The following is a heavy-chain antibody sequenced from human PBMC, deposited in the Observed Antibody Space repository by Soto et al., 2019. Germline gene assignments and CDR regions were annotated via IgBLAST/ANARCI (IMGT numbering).Heavy chain of an antibody. V-gene: IGHV4-30-4*02. CDR3: ARGLWFGEIGHWFDP. J-gene: IGHJ5*02. CDR2: IYYSGST. D-gene: IGHD3-10*01. CDR1: EQPISRGYYH. Sequence: PPDTLFPTCTFFEQPISRGYYHSNWIRPPPGKGLEWIGYIYYSGSTYYNPSLKSRVIISVDTSKNQFSLRLYSVTAADTAVYYCARGLWFGEIGHWFDPWGQGTLVTVSS.